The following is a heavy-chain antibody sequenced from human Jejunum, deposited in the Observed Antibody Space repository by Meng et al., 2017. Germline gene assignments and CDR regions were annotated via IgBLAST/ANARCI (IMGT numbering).Heavy chain of an antibody. J-gene: IGHJ4*02. Sequence: QVLLVQFGAGVKRPGASVPVSCKTSGFAFSRYVIHWVRQAPGQRLEWMGWINTVNANTRYSEKFQGRVTITRDTSASTAYMELSSLTSEDTAVHYCARVKYSGYDPFDSWGQGTLVTVSS. D-gene: IGHD5-12*01. CDR2: INTVNANT. V-gene: IGHV1-3*04. CDR3: ARVKYSGYDPFDS. CDR1: GFAFSRYV.